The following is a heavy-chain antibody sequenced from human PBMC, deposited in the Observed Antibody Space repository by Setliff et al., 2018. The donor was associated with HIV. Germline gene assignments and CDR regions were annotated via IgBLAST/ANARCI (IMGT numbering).Heavy chain of an antibody. CDR3: ARVACSSTSCPRRYAFDM. Sequence: SETLSLTCAVSGGSVSDTSYYWGWIRQPPGKGLEWLANVYYSGSTNYNPSLKSRVTISVDTSKNQFSLNLSSVTAADTAVYYCARVACSSTSCPRRYAFDMWGQGTMVTVSS. J-gene: IGHJ3*02. CDR2: VYYSGST. CDR1: GGSVSDTSYY. V-gene: IGHV4-39*07. D-gene: IGHD2-2*01.